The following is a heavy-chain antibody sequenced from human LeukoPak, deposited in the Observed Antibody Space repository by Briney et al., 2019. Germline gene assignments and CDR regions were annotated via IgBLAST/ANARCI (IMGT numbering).Heavy chain of an antibody. J-gene: IGHJ5*02. Sequence: GASVRVSCKASGGTFNSYVISWVRQAPGQGLEWMGGIIPLFDTATYAKKFQDRVTITADTSTSTVYMELSSLRSEDTAVYFCARGSSGISSWFDPWGQGTLVTVSS. CDR1: GGTFNSYV. V-gene: IGHV1-69*06. D-gene: IGHD6-19*01. CDR3: ARGSSGISSWFDP. CDR2: IIPLFDTA.